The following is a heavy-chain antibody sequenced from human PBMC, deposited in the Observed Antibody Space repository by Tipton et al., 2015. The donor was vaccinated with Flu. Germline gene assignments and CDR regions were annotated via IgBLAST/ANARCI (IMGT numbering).Heavy chain of an antibody. CDR1: GGSISSSSYH. CDR2: VHYSGST. Sequence: TLSLTCTVSGGSISSSSYHWGWIRQPPGVGLEWIGSVHYSGSTYQNPSLESRVTISVDTSKNQFSLKLSSVTAADTAVYFCAREGRNSGGLDYWGQGTLVTVSS. J-gene: IGHJ4*02. CDR3: AREGRNSGGLDY. D-gene: IGHD1-26*01. V-gene: IGHV4-39*07.